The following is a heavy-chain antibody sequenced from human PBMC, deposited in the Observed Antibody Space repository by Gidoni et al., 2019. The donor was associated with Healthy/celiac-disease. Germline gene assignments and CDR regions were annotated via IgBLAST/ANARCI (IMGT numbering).Heavy chain of an antibody. V-gene: IGHV5-51*01. CDR3: ARDADYYDSSGYYYANFDY. D-gene: IGHD3-22*01. J-gene: IGHJ4*02. CDR2: IYPGDSDT. Sequence: EVQLVQSGAEVKTPGASLQLSCKGSVYSFTSYWIGWVRQMPGKVLEWMGIIYPGDSDTRYSQSFQGQVTISADKSISTAYLQWSSLKASDTAMYYCARDADYYDSSGYYYANFDYWGQGTLVTVSS. CDR1: VYSFTSYW.